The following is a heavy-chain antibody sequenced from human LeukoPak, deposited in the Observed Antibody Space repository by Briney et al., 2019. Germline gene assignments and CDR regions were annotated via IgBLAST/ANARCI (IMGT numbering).Heavy chain of an antibody. V-gene: IGHV1-2*02. D-gene: IGHD1-7*01. CDR1: GYTFTGYY. Sequence: PAASVKVSCKASGYTFTGYYMHWVRQAPGQGLEWMGWINPNSGGTNYAQKFQGRVTMTRDTSISTAYMELSRLRSDDTAVYYCARDRERLLYWNYDDPDHDAFDIWGQGTMVTVSS. CDR3: ARDRERLLYWNYDDPDHDAFDI. J-gene: IGHJ3*02. CDR2: INPNSGGT.